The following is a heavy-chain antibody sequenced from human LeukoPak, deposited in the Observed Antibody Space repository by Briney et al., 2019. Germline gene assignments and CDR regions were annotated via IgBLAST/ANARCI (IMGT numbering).Heavy chain of an antibody. J-gene: IGHJ5*02. CDR2: IYYSGST. CDR1: GGSISSYY. V-gene: IGHV4-59*08. Sequence: SETLSLTCTVSGGSISSYYWSWIRQPPGKGLEWIGYIYYSGSTNCNPSLKSRVTISVDTSKNQFSLKLSSVTAADTAVYYCARLTKNSYGYNWFDPWGQGTLVTVSS. D-gene: IGHD5-18*01. CDR3: ARLTKNSYGYNWFDP.